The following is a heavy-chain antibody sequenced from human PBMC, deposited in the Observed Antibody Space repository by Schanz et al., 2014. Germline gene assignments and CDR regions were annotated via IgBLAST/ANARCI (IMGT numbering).Heavy chain of an antibody. V-gene: IGHV4-59*08. CDR1: GDSISNYY. CDR3: ARHVLPYDAFDI. Sequence: QVQLHESGPGLVKPSETLSLTCTVSGDSISNYYWTWIRQPPGKRLEWIGYIYYSGSTKYNPSLKSRATMSVDTSKKQFSLRLSSVSAADTAVYYCARHVLPYDAFDIWGQGTVVTVSS. J-gene: IGHJ3*02. CDR2: IYYSGST.